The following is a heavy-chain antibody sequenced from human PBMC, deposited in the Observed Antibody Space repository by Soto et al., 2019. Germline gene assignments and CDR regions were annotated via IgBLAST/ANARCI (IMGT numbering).Heavy chain of an antibody. J-gene: IGHJ4*02. CDR3: AKARCTTSNCYVPDY. CDR2: ISGSGGSP. Sequence: PGGSLRLSCAAYGFSFSTYTMRWVRRAPGKGLEWVSAISGSGGSPSYADSVQGRFTISRDNPKKTLYLQMNSLRAEDTAVYYCAKARCTTSNCYVPDYWGQGTLVTVSS. CDR1: GFSFSTYT. D-gene: IGHD2-8*01. V-gene: IGHV3-23*01.